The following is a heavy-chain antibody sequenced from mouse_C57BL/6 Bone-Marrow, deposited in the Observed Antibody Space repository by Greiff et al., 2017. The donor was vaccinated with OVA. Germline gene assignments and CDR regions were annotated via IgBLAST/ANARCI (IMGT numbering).Heavy chain of an antibody. J-gene: IGHJ4*01. V-gene: IGHV1-54*01. D-gene: IGHD2-3*01. CDR2: INPGSGGT. CDR3: ARWLLGYYYAMDY. CDR1: GYAFTNYL. Sequence: QVQLQQSGAELVRPGTSVKVSCKASGYAFTNYLIEWVKQRPGQGLEWIGVINPGSGGTNYNEKFKGNATLTADKYSSTAYMQLSSRTSEDSAGDFCARWLLGYYYAMDYWGKGTSVTVSS.